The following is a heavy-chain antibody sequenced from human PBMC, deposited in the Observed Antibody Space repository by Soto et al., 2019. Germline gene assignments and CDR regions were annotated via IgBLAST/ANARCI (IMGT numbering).Heavy chain of an antibody. V-gene: IGHV4-34*01. CDR3: ARAGYSINWFDP. J-gene: IGHJ5*02. D-gene: IGHD6-13*01. CDR2: INHSGST. Sequence: SETLSLTCAVYGGSFSGYYWSWIRQPPGKGLEWIGEINHSGSTNYNPSLKSRVTISLDTSKNQFSLKLSSVTAADTAVYYCARAGYSINWFDPWGQGTLVTVSS. CDR1: GGSFSGYY.